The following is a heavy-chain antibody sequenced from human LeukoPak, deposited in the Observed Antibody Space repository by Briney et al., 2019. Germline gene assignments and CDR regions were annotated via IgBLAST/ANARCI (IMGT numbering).Heavy chain of an antibody. CDR3: ARGSLNWPFDY. CDR2: IYPIDSDT. CDR1: GYSFTSYW. J-gene: IGHJ4*02. V-gene: IGHV5-51*01. Sequence: ASVKVSCKASGYSFTSYWIGWVRQMPGKGLEWMGIIYPIDSDTRYSPSFQGQVTISADKSISTAYLQWSSLKASDTAMYYCARGSLNWPFDYWGQGTLVTVSS. D-gene: IGHD1-20*01.